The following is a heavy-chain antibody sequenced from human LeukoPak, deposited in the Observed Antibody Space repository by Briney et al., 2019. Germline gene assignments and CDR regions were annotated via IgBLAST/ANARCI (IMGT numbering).Heavy chain of an antibody. CDR2: ISYDGSNK. D-gene: IGHD6-13*01. Sequence: GGSLRLSCADSGFTLSSYGMQCVRRAPAKGLERVAVISYDGSNKYYADSLKGRFTISRDHSKNTLYLQMNSLRAEDTAVYYCAKAVSSWYGFYYGMDVWGQGTTVTVS. J-gene: IGHJ6*02. V-gene: IGHV3-30*18. CDR1: GFTLSSYG. CDR3: AKAVSSWYGFYYGMDV.